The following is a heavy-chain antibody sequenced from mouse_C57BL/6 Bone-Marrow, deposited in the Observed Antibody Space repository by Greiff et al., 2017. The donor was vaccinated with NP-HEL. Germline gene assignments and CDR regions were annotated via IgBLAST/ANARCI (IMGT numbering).Heavy chain of an antibody. CDR2: IHPNSGST. CDR3: ARWITTVVATDY. D-gene: IGHD1-1*01. CDR1: GYTFTSYW. V-gene: IGHV1-64*01. Sequence: QVQLQQPGAELVKPGASVKLSCKASGYTFTSYWMHWVKQRPGQGLEWIGMIHPNSGSTNYNEKFKSKATLTVDKSSSTAYMQLSSLTSEDSAVYYCARWITTVVATDYWGQGTTLTVSS. J-gene: IGHJ2*01.